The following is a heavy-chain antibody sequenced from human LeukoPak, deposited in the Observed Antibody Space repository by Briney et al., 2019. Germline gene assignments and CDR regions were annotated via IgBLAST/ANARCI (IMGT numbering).Heavy chain of an antibody. CDR2: ISSSSSAI. CDR1: GFTFSRFG. CDR3: AKLTGVVVVAATFDY. J-gene: IGHJ4*02. D-gene: IGHD2-15*01. V-gene: IGHV3-48*01. Sequence: GGSLRLSCAASGFTFSRFGMNWVRQAPGKGLEWISYISSSSSAIYYADSVKGRFTISRDNSKNTLYLQMNSLRAEDTAVYYCAKLTGVVVVAATFDYWGQGTLVTVSS.